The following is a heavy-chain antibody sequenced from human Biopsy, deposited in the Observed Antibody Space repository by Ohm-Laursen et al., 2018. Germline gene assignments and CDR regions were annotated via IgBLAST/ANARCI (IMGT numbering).Heavy chain of an antibody. Sequence: SETLSLTCTVSGGSFSGYFWSWIRQPLGKGLEWIGYVSYSGNTKYNPSLKSRVIISADTSKNQFSLKLNSVTAADTAVYYCARDYDTSGYYYVSWGQGTLVTVSS. V-gene: IGHV4-59*08. CDR1: GGSFSGYF. CDR3: ARDYDTSGYYYVS. J-gene: IGHJ5*02. CDR2: VSYSGNT. D-gene: IGHD3-22*01.